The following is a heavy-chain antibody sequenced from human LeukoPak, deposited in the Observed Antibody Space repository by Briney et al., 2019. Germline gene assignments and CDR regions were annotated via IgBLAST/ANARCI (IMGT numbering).Heavy chain of an antibody. D-gene: IGHD3-10*01. CDR3: ARGFGFLDYGSGSYYLYYFDY. Sequence: SETLSLTCTVSGGSISGYYWSWIRQPPGKGLEWIGYIYYSGSTNYNPSLKSRVTISVDTSKNQFSLKLSSVTAADTAVYYCARGFGFLDYGSGSYYLYYFDYWGQGTLVTVSS. CDR1: GGSISGYY. J-gene: IGHJ4*02. CDR2: IYYSGST. V-gene: IGHV4-59*01.